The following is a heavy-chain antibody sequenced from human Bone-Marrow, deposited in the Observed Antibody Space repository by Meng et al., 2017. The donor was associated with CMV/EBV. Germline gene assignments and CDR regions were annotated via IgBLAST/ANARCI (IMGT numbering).Heavy chain of an antibody. CDR3: ASRYCSSTSCYMGLLDY. V-gene: IGHV3-21*01. J-gene: IGHJ4*02. CDR2: ISSSSSYI. Sequence: GESLKISCAASGFTFSSYSMNWVRQAPGKGLEWVSSISSSSSYIYYADSVKGRFTISRDNSKNTLYLQMNSLRAEDTAVYYCASRYCSSTSCYMGLLDYWGQGTLVTVSS. D-gene: IGHD2-2*01. CDR1: GFTFSSYS.